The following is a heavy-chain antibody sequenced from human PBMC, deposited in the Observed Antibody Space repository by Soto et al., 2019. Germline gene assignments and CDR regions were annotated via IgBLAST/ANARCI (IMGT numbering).Heavy chain of an antibody. V-gene: IGHV4-30-2*01. CDR2: IYDSGTT. CDR1: GGSISSGAYC. CDR3: ARGVVTARVFNY. Sequence: SETLSLTCAASGGSISSGAYCWGGSRQPPGKGLEWIGHIYDSGTTYHNPSLRSRVTISVGRSKNQFSLRLSSLTAADTAVYFCARGVVTARVFNYWGRGTLVTVSS. J-gene: IGHJ4*02. D-gene: IGHD2-15*01.